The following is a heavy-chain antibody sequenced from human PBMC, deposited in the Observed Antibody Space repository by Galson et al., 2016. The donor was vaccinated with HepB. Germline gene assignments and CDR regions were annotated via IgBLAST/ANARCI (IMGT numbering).Heavy chain of an antibody. D-gene: IGHD1/OR15-1a*01. Sequence: SLRLSCAASGITFSNYAMHWVRQAPGEGLEWVSGIGGSDTGTYYADSVRGRFTISRDNSKNSLYVQTNSLRVDDTAVYYCAKGTTLQVHFGYFDHWGQGTLVTVSS. J-gene: IGHJ4*02. V-gene: IGHV3-23*01. CDR1: GITFSNYA. CDR2: IGGSDTGT. CDR3: AKGTTLQVHFGYFDH.